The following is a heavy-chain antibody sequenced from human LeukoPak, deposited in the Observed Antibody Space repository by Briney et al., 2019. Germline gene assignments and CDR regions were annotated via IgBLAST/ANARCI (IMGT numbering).Heavy chain of an antibody. CDR2: VEQGGTQK. CDR3: AREHYFYYMDG. CDR1: GFNFSSQW. Sequence: GGSLRLSCAVSGFNFSSQWMSWVRQAPGKGLEWVANVEQGGTQKYYVDSVKGRFTISRDNAENSLYLQMNSLRAEDTAVYYCAREHYFYYMDGWGKGTTVTVSS. J-gene: IGHJ6*03. V-gene: IGHV3-7*01.